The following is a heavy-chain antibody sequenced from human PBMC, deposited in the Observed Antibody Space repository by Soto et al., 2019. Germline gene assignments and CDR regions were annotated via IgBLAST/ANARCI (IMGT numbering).Heavy chain of an antibody. V-gene: IGHV5-51*01. CDR1: GYSFTTSW. J-gene: IGHJ5*02. Sequence: PGESLKISCKASGYSFTTSWIGWVRQMPGKGLEWMGIIFPSDSDTRYSPSFQGQVTISVDKSISTAYLQWSSLRPSDTAMYYCARRPGSWFDPWGQGTLVTVSS. D-gene: IGHD3-10*01. CDR3: ARRPGSWFDP. CDR2: IFPSDSDT.